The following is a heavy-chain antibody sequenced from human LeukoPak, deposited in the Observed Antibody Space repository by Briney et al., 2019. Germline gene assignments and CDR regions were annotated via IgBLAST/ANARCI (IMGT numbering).Heavy chain of an antibody. Sequence: GGSLRLSCAASGFTFSNYAMNWVRQAPGKGLEWVSDISGSGGSTYYADSVKGRFTISRDNSKDTLDLQMNSLRAEDTAVYYCAKHPIVGATGNFDYWGQGTLVTVSS. CDR1: GFTFSNYA. V-gene: IGHV3-23*01. CDR3: AKHPIVGATGNFDY. CDR2: ISGSGGST. J-gene: IGHJ4*02. D-gene: IGHD1-26*01.